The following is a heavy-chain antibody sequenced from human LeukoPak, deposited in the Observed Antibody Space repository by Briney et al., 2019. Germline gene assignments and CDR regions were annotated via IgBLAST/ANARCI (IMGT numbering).Heavy chain of an antibody. D-gene: IGHD3-16*01. V-gene: IGHV4-59*01. J-gene: IGHJ4*02. CDR1: GGSISSYY. CDR2: IYYSGST. CDR3: ARDIRRSYGRFDY. Sequence: SETLSLTCTVSGGSISSYYWSWIRQPPGKGLEWIGYIYYSGSTNYNPSLKSRVTISIDTSKNQFSLKVKSVTAADTAFYFCARDIRRSYGRFDYWGQGILVTVSS.